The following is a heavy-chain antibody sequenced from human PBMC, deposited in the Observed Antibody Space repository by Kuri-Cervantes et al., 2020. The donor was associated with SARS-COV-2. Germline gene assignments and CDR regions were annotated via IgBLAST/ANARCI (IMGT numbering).Heavy chain of an antibody. D-gene: IGHD2-2*01. CDR3: AKDFWDIVVVPAPSFDY. J-gene: IGHJ4*02. CDR1: GFTFSSYE. Sequence: LSLTCAASGFTFSSYEMNWVRQAPGKGLEWVAFIRYDGSKKYYADSVKGRFTISRDNSKNTLYLQMNSLRAEDTAVYYCAKDFWDIVVVPAPSFDYWGQGTLVTVSS. CDR2: IRYDGSKK. V-gene: IGHV3-30*02.